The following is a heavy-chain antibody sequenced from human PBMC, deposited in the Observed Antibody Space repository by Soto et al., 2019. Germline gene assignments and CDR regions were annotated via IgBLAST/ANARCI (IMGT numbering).Heavy chain of an antibody. Sequence: QVQLVQSGAEVKKPGASVKVSCKASGYTFTYYGISWVRQAPGQGHEWMGWIRAYNGYTYYAQKLQGRVTMTTDTSTSTAYMELRSLRSDDTAVYYCARALVAFWSGYSHYWGQGTLVTVSS. D-gene: IGHD3-3*01. CDR1: GYTFTYYG. CDR2: IRAYNGYT. CDR3: ARALVAFWSGYSHY. V-gene: IGHV1-18*04. J-gene: IGHJ4*02.